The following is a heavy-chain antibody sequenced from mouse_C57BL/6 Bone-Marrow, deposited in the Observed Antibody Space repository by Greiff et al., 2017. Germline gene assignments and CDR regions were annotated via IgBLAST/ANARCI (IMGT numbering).Heavy chain of an antibody. CDR2: IDPSDSYT. Sequence: QVQLQQPGAELVMPGASVKLSCKASGYTFTSYWMHWVKQRPGQGLEWIGEIDPSDSYTNYNQKFKGKSTLTVDKSSSTAYMQLSSLTSEDSAVYYCAGSDYSNCPWFAYWGQGTLVTVSA. CDR3: AGSDYSNCPWFAY. J-gene: IGHJ3*01. CDR1: GYTFTSYW. V-gene: IGHV1-69*01. D-gene: IGHD2-5*01.